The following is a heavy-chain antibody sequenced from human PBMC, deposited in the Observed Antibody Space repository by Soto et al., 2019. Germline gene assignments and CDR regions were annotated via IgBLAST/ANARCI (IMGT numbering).Heavy chain of an antibody. J-gene: IGHJ6*02. Sequence: ESGGGLVQPGGSLRLSCAASGFTFSSYSMNWVRQAPGKGLEWVSYISSSSSTIYYADSVKGRFTISRDNAKNSLYLQMNSLRDEDTAVYYCARDGAIVVVPAAMYYYGMDVWGQGTTVTVSS. V-gene: IGHV3-48*02. CDR3: ARDGAIVVVPAAMYYYGMDV. CDR1: GFTFSSYS. CDR2: ISSSSSTI. D-gene: IGHD2-2*01.